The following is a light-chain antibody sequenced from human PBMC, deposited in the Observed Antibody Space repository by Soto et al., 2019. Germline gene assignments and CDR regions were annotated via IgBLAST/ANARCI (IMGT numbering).Light chain of an antibody. CDR3: CPHIRNRALNWV. CDR2: AVS. Sequence: QSALTQPASVYGSPGQSITISCTGTSNDIGAYNHVSWYQHHPGKAPQLMIYAVSNRPSGVSNRFSGSKSGNTASLTIPGLQTEGEADHYSCPHIRNRALNWVFGRGTLLTVL. CDR1: SNDIGAYNH. V-gene: IGLV2-14*01. J-gene: IGLJ3*02.